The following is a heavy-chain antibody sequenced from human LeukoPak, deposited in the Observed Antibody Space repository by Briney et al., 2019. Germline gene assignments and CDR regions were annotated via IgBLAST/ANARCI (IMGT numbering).Heavy chain of an antibody. CDR3: ARGPYTSGVYRLDY. Sequence: GGSLRLSCAASGFTFSSYWMHWVRQAPGKGLVWVSRIKTDGTTTNYADSVKGRFTVSRDNAKNTLYLQMNSLRAEDTAVYYCARGPYTSGVYRLDYWGQGTLVSVSS. D-gene: IGHD6-19*01. J-gene: IGHJ4*02. CDR2: IKTDGTTT. V-gene: IGHV3-74*01. CDR1: GFTFSSYW.